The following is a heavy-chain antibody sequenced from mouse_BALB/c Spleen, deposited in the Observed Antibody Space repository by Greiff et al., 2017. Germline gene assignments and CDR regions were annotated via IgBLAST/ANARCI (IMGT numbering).Heavy chain of an antibody. CDR3: ARDRADGYFDV. CDR1: GFTFSDYG. CDR2: ISNLAYSI. D-gene: IGHD6-1*01. Sequence: DVMLVESGGGLVQPGGSRKLSCAASGFTFSDYGMAWVRQAPGKGPEWVAFISNLAYSIYYADTVTGRFTISRENAKNTLYLEMSSLRSEDTAMYYCARDRADGYFDVWGAGTTVTVSS. J-gene: IGHJ1*01. V-gene: IGHV5-15*02.